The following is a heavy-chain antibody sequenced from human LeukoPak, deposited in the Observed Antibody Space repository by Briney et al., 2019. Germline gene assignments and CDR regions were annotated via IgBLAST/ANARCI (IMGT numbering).Heavy chain of an antibody. CDR1: GFTFSSYA. D-gene: IGHD5-24*01. V-gene: IGHV3-23*01. CDR3: ARDLVGDGYSG. Sequence: GGSLRLSCAASGFTFSSYAMSWVRQAPRKGLVWVSSISGSGATTNYADSVRGRFTTSRDSSMNTVYLQMNSLRDEDTAVYYCARDLVGDGYSGWGQGTLVIVSS. CDR2: ISGSGATT. J-gene: IGHJ4*02.